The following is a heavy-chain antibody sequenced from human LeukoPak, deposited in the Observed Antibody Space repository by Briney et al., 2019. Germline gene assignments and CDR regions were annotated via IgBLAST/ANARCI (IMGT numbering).Heavy chain of an antibody. V-gene: IGHV1-18*01. J-gene: IGHJ6*03. CDR2: ISAYNGNT. CDR3: ARLDDYYYYMDV. CDR1: GYTFTSYG. Sequence: ASVKVSCKASGYTFTSYGIGWVRQAPGQGLEWMGWISAYNGNTNYAQKLQGRVTMTTDTSTSTAYMELRSLRSDDTAVYYCARLDDYYYYMDVWGKGTTVTVSS.